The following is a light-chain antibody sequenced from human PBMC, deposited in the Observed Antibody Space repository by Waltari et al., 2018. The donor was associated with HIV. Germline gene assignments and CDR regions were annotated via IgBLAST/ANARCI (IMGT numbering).Light chain of an antibody. J-gene: IGKJ1*01. V-gene: IGKV1-5*03. CDR1: QSISNY. Sequence: DIQMTQSPSTLSASIGDRVSITCRASQSISNYLAWYQQRPGKAPNVLIYKASDLKSGVPSRFSGSGSGTEFTLIISSLQPDDFATYYCQQYDTYPGTFGQGTRVEIK. CDR2: KAS. CDR3: QQYDTYPGT.